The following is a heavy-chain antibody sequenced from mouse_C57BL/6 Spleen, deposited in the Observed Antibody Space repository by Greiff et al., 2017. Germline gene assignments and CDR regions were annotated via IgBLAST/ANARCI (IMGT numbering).Heavy chain of an antibody. CDR2: IYPGSGST. V-gene: IGHV1-55*01. CDR3: ARSGGNYEEVDY. Sequence: VQLQQSGAELVKPGASVKMSCKASGYTFTSYWITWVKQRPGQGLEWIGDIYPGSGSTNYNEKFKSKATLTVDTSSSTAYMQLSSLTSEDSAVYYCARSGGNYEEVDYWGQGTTLTVSS. D-gene: IGHD2-1*01. J-gene: IGHJ2*01. CDR1: GYTFTSYW.